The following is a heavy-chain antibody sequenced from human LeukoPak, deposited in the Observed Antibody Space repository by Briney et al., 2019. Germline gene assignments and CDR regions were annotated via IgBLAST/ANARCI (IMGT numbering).Heavy chain of an antibody. CDR1: GFTFDDYA. D-gene: IGHD1-1*01. Sequence: GGPLRLSCAASGFTFDDYAMHWVRQAPGKGLEWVSGISWNSGSIGYADSVKGRFTISRDNAKNSLYLQMNSLRAEDTALYYCAKDRGWRSGSYLNYWGQGTLVTVSS. J-gene: IGHJ4*02. CDR2: ISWNSGSI. CDR3: AKDRGWRSGSYLNY. V-gene: IGHV3-9*01.